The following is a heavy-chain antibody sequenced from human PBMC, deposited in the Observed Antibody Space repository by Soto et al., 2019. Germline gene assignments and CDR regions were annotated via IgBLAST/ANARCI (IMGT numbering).Heavy chain of an antibody. Sequence: EVQLVESGGGLVQPGGSLRLSCAASGFTFSDHYMDWVRQAPGKGLEWVGRTRNKANSYTTEYAASVKGRFTISRDDSKNSLYLQMNSLKTEDTAVYYCARDRGYKDYWGQGTLVTVSS. CDR2: TRNKANSYTT. CDR3: ARDRGYKDY. V-gene: IGHV3-72*01. CDR1: GFTFSDHY. D-gene: IGHD6-25*01. J-gene: IGHJ4*02.